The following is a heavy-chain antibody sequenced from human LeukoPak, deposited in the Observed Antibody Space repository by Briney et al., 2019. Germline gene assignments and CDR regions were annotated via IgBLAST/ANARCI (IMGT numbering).Heavy chain of an antibody. D-gene: IGHD6-19*01. V-gene: IGHV4-39*02. J-gene: IGHJ4*02. CDR3: AREVTSGLYLLDY. Sequence: SETLSLTCIVSGGSISSTSYWGWIRQPPGKGLEWIGSIHYSGSTYYNASLKSRVTISVDTSKNQFSLSLTSVTAADTAVYYCAREVTSGLYLLDYWGQGTLVTVSS. CDR1: GGSISSTSY. CDR2: IHYSGST.